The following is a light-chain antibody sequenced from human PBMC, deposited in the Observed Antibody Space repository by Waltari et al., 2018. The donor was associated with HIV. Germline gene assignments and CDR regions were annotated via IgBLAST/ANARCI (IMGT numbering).Light chain of an antibody. CDR3: CSHAGNFIFV. CDR2: DVN. J-gene: IGLJ1*01. Sequence: QSALTQPHSMSVSPGQSLTIPCTGTSTYVDTFVSWYQQHPGKAPKVIIFDVNKRPSGVPDRFSGSKSGNTASLTISCLQAEDEADYYCCSHAGNFIFVFGTGTKVTVL. V-gene: IGLV2-11*01. CDR1: STYVDTF.